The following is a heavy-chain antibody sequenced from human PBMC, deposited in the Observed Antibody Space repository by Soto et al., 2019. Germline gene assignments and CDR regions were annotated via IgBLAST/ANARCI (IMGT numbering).Heavy chain of an antibody. V-gene: IGHV3-21*01. CDR1: GFTFSSYS. J-gene: IGHJ4*02. CDR3: ARAIRGSYGGPADY. Sequence: EVQLVESGGGLVKPGGSLRLSCAASGFTFSSYSMNWVRQAPGKGLEWVSSISSSSSYIYYADSVKGRFTISRDNAKNSLYLQLNSLRAEDTAVYYCARAIRGSYGGPADYWGQGTLVTVSS. CDR2: ISSSSSYI. D-gene: IGHD1-26*01.